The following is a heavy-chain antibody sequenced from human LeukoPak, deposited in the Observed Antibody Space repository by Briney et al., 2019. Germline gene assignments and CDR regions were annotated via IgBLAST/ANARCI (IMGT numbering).Heavy chain of an antibody. Sequence: PGGSLRLSCAASGFTFSSYAMSWVRQAPGKGLEWVSSITSTSSYIYYADSVKGRFAISRDNAKNSLYLQMNSLRAEDTAVYFCARSQVLGTFDHWGQGTLLTVSS. D-gene: IGHD1/OR15-1a*01. J-gene: IGHJ4*02. CDR3: ARSQVLGTFDH. CDR2: ITSTSSYI. V-gene: IGHV3-21*01. CDR1: GFTFSSYA.